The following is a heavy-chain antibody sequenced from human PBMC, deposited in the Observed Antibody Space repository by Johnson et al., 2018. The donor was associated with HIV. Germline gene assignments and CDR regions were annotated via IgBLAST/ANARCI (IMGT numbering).Heavy chain of an antibody. D-gene: IGHD6-13*01. CDR3: VRRPFGAAPGADAFDI. Sequence: MLLVESGGDLVQPGGSLRLSCVGSGFTFSTNWMHWVRQAPGKGLVWVSRINSDGSSTSYADSVKGRFTISRDNAKNTLYLQMDSLRADDTAVDYCVRRPFGAAPGADAFDIWGQGTMVTVSS. J-gene: IGHJ3*02. CDR1: GFTFSTNW. CDR2: INSDGSST. V-gene: IGHV3-74*03.